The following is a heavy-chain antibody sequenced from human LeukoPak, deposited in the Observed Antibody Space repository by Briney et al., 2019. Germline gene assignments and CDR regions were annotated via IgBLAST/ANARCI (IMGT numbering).Heavy chain of an antibody. CDR2: IYYSGST. J-gene: IGHJ4*02. CDR3: ARSERYNSGWYFSFYY. V-gene: IGHV4-59*01. Sequence: PSETLSLTCTISVGSISTYYWSWIRQPPGKGLEWIGYIYYSGSTNYNPSLKSRVTISVDMSKNQFSLNLSSVTAADTAVYYCARSERYNSGWYFSFYYWGQGNLVTVSS. CDR1: VGSISTYY. D-gene: IGHD6-19*01.